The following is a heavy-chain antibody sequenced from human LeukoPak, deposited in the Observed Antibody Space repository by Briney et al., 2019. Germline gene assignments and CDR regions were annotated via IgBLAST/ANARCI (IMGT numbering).Heavy chain of an antibody. V-gene: IGHV4-30-2*01. CDR3: AREVGDGSGQDSGY. D-gene: IGHD3-10*01. CDR1: GGSISSGGYY. J-gene: IGHJ4*02. CDR2: IYHSGST. Sequence: SETLSLTCTVSGGSISSGGYYWSWIRQPPGKGLEWIGYIYHSGSTYYNPSLKSRVTISVDRSKNQFSLKLSSVTAADTAVYYCAREVGDGSGQDSGYWGQGTLVTVSS.